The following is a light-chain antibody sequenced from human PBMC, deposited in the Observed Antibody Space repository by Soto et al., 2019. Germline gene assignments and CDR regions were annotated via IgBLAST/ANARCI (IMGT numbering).Light chain of an antibody. CDR1: QRLSSN. J-gene: IGKJ1*01. CDR2: GAS. Sequence: EIVLTQSPGTLSVSPGERVTLSCRASQRLSSNLAWYQQRPGQAPRLLIYGASIRATDIPARFIGSGSGTEFTLTIGSLQSEDFAVYYCQQYINWPRTFGQGTKVDIK. CDR3: QQYINWPRT. V-gene: IGKV3-15*01.